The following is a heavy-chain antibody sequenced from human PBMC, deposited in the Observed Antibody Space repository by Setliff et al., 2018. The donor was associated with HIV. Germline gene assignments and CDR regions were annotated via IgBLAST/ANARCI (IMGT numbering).Heavy chain of an antibody. D-gene: IGHD1-1*01. CDR2: VHHSGRTT. CDR3: ARDSEPMSGTWYDY. Sequence: SETLSLTCAVYGGPFSGYYWGWIRQSPGRGLEWIGEVHHSGRTTNYNPSLKSRVTMSVDTSKNQFSLKLTSVTAADTGTYYCARDSEPMSGTWYDYWGQGTLVTVSS. V-gene: IGHV4-34*01. CDR1: GGPFSGYY. J-gene: IGHJ4*02.